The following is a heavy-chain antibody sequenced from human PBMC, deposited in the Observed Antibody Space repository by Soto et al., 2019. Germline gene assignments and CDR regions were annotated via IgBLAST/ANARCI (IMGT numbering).Heavy chain of an antibody. Sequence: PSQTLSLTCAISGDSVSSNSAAWHWIRQSPSRGLEWLGRTYYRSKWYNDYAISVKSRITINPDTSKNQFPLQLNSVTPEDTAVYYCVRDNIVGGTDLFDYWGQGTLVTVSS. D-gene: IGHD1-26*01. CDR2: TYYRSKWYN. J-gene: IGHJ4*02. V-gene: IGHV6-1*01. CDR1: GDSVSSNSAA. CDR3: VRDNIVGGTDLFDY.